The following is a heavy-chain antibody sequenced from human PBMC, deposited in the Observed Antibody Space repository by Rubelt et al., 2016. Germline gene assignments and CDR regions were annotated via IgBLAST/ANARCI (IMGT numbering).Heavy chain of an antibody. CDR2: INPNRGGR. V-gene: IGHV1-2*02. J-gene: IGHJ4*02. Sequence: QVQLVQSGAEVKKPGASVKVSCKASGYTFTGYYMHWVRQAPGQGLEWMGWINPNRGGRSGERKCEGGVTMTGETSYRQAYMERGRLGADETAVDYCAREGHSGWDYWGQGTLVTVSS. CDR3: AREGHSGWDY. CDR1: GYTFTGYY. D-gene: IGHD6-19*01.